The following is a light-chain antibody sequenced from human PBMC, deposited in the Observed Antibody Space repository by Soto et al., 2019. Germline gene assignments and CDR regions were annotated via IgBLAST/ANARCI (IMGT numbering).Light chain of an antibody. CDR2: EVS. CDR3: LSAAGSNIYV. V-gene: IGLV2-8*01. CDR1: SGDVGAHNY. J-gene: IGLJ1*01. Sequence: QSALTQPPSASGSPGQSVTISCTGTSGDVGAHNYVSWYQHHPGKAPKLMIYEVSKRPSGVPDRFSGSKSGNTASLTVSGLQAEDAADYYCLSAAGSNIYVFGTGTKVTVL.